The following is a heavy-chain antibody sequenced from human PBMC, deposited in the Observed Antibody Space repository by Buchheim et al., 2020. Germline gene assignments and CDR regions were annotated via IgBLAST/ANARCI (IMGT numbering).Heavy chain of an antibody. Sequence: QVQLQQWGAGLLKPSETLSLTCAVYGGSFSGYYWSWIRQPPGKGLEWIGEINHSGSTNYNPSLKSRVTLSVDTSKNQFSLKLSSVTAADTAVYYCARDYKGNYYYGSGSYRGYFDYWGQGTL. CDR1: GGSFSGYY. V-gene: IGHV4-34*01. J-gene: IGHJ4*02. D-gene: IGHD3-10*01. CDR3: ARDYKGNYYYGSGSYRGYFDY. CDR2: INHSGST.